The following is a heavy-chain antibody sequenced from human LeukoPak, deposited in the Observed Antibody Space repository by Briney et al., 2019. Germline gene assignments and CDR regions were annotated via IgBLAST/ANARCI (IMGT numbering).Heavy chain of an antibody. J-gene: IGHJ4*02. Sequence: GGSLRLSCAASGFTFSRYIMNWVRQAPGKGLEWVASISRNSTYIHYADSVKGRFTISRDNARNSLFLQMNSPRAEDTAIYYCASDEGNYFDYWGQGTLVTVSS. CDR3: ASDEGNYFDY. V-gene: IGHV3-21*01. CDR2: ISRNSTYI. CDR1: GFTFSRYI.